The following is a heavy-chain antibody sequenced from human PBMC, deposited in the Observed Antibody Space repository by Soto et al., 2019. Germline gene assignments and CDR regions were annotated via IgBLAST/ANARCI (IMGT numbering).Heavy chain of an antibody. CDR1: GGSITNTNW. J-gene: IGHJ5*02. Sequence: QVQLQESGPGLVKPSGTLSLTCAISGGSITNTNWWSWVRQPPGKGLEWIGEIYHTGSSNSIPSLKSRVTISVDKSKNQFSLKLTSVTAADTAVYYCARDGYNPGDWFDPWGQGILVTVSS. CDR3: ARDGYNPGDWFDP. V-gene: IGHV4-4*02. CDR2: IYHTGSS. D-gene: IGHD5-12*01.